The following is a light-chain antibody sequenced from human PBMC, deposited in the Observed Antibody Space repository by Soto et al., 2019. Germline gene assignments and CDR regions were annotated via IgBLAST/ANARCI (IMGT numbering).Light chain of an antibody. V-gene: IGKV3-11*01. CDR1: QSVSSY. J-gene: IGKJ2*01. Sequence: EIVLTQSPATLSLSPGERATLSCRASQSVSSYLAWYQQKPGQAPRLLIYDASNRATGIPARFSGSGSGTDFTLTIRSLEPEDFAVYYCQQRSNWPMYTFGQGTKLDI. CDR3: QQRSNWPMYT. CDR2: DAS.